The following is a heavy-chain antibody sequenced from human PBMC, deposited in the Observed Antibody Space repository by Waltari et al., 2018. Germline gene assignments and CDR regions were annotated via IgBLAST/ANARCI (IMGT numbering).Heavy chain of an antibody. V-gene: IGHV4-39*07. Sequence: QLQLQESGPGLVKPSETLSLTCTVSGGSISSSSYYWGWIRQPPGKGLEWIGSIYYSGSTDYNPSRKSRVTISVDTSKNQFALKLSSVTAADTAVYYCARWGELREGGHAYWGQGTLVTVSS. J-gene: IGHJ4*02. CDR3: ARWGELREGGHAY. D-gene: IGHD1-26*01. CDR2: IYYSGST. CDR1: GGSISSSSYY.